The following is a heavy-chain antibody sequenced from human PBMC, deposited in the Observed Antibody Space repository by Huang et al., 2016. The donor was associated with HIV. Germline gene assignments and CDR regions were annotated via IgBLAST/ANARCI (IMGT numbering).Heavy chain of an antibody. Sequence: QVQLVQSGAEVKKPGASVKVSCKASGYTFSSFGISWVRQAPGQGLEWVGCIICYNGNTKCAQKFQGRLTMTTDTATSTAYMELRSLRSDDTAVYYCARGGGIQLWLLGYYYMDVWGNGTTVTVSS. V-gene: IGHV1-18*01. CDR1: GYTFSSFG. J-gene: IGHJ6*03. CDR2: IICYNGNT. CDR3: ARGGGIQLWLLGYYYMDV. D-gene: IGHD5-18*01.